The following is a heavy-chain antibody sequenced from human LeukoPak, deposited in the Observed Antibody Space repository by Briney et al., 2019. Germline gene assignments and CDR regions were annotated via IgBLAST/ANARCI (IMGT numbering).Heavy chain of an antibody. D-gene: IGHD6-13*01. CDR3: ARDQGSSWTGYDY. CDR2: ISAYNGNT. CDR1: GYTFTSYA. J-gene: IGHJ4*02. V-gene: IGHV1-18*01. Sequence: ASVKVSCKASGYTFTSYAMHWVRQAPGQRLEWMGWISAYNGNTNYAQKLQGRVTMTTDTSTSTAYKELRSLRSDDTAVYYCARDQGSSWTGYDYWGQGTLVTVSS.